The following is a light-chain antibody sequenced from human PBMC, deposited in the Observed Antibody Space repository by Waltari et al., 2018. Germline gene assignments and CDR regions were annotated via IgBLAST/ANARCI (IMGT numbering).Light chain of an antibody. V-gene: IGKV1-27*01. Sequence: DIQMTQSPSSLSASVGDRVTITCRASQGISNYLAWYQQKPGKVPKLLIYAASTLQSGVPSRFSGSGSGTDFTLTISSLHAEDVAVYYCQQYYTAPPPTFGGGTKVEIK. J-gene: IGKJ4*01. CDR3: QQYYTAPPPT. CDR1: QGISNY. CDR2: AAS.